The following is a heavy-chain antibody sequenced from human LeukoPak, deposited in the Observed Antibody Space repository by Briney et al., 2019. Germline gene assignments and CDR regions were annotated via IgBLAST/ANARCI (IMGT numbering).Heavy chain of an antibody. CDR3: AAGPEQAGTTIGMDV. V-gene: IGHV3-21*04. J-gene: IGHJ6*02. CDR2: ISSSSSYI. CDR1: GFTFSRYS. Sequence: GGFLRLSCAASGFTFSRYSMNWVRQAPGKGLEWVSFISSSSSYIYYTDSVKGRFSISRDNAKNSLYLQMNSLRAEDTAVYYCAAGPEQAGTTIGMDVWGQGTTVTVSS. D-gene: IGHD1-1*01.